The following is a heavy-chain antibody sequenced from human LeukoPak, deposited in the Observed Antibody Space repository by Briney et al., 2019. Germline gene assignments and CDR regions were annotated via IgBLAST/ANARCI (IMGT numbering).Heavy chain of an antibody. CDR1: GYSFTSYW. D-gene: IGHD6-19*01. CDR2: FDPTNSDS. CDR3: ARVGYSSGWYGVLDY. J-gene: IGHJ4*02. V-gene: IGHV5-10-1*01. Sequence: PGESLKISCKGSGYSFTSYWISWVRQMPGKGLEWMGRFDPTNSDSNYSPSFQGHVTVSVDKSISTAYLQWSSLKASDTAMYYCARVGYSSGWYGVLDYWGQGTLVTVSS.